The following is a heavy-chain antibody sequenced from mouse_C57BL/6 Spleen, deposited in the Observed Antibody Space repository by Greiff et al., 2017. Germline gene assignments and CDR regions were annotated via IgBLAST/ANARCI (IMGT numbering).Heavy chain of an antibody. J-gene: IGHJ4*01. CDR3: ARSGGAYAMDY. CDR1: GYTFTSYG. V-gene: IGHV1-81*01. CDR2: IYPRSGKT. Sequence: VQLQQSGAELARPGASVKLSCRASGYTFTSYGISWVKQRTGQGLEWIGEIYPRSGKTYYNEKFKGKATLTADKSSSTAYMELRSLTSEDSAVYFCARSGGAYAMDYWGQGTSVTVSS.